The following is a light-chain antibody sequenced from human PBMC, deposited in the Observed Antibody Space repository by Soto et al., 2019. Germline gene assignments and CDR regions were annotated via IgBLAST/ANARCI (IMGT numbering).Light chain of an antibody. V-gene: IGKV3-15*01. J-gene: IGKJ4*01. CDR1: QSVYSN. Sequence: EIVMTQSPATLSVSPGERATLSCRASQSVYSNLAWYQQTPGQAPRLLIYVASTRATGIPARFSGSGSGTEFTLTISSRQSEDFAVYYCQQYQSWPLTFGGGTKVEIK. CDR3: QQYQSWPLT. CDR2: VAS.